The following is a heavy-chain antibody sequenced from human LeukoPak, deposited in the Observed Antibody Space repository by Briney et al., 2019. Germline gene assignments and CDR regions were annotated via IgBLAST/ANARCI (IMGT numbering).Heavy chain of an antibody. Sequence: GGSLRLSCAASGFSSISYWVSWVRQAPGKGLEWVANIKQDGSEKYYVDSVKGRFTISGDNAKNSLYLQMNSLRAEDTAVYYCARVKGQWLLRVIDYWGQGTLVTVSS. CDR3: ARVKGQWLLRVIDY. V-gene: IGHV3-7*01. CDR1: GFSSISYW. CDR2: IKQDGSEK. D-gene: IGHD6-19*01. J-gene: IGHJ4*02.